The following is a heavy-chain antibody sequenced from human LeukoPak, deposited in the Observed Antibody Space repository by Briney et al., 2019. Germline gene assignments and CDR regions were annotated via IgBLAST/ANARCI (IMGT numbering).Heavy chain of an antibody. Sequence: ASVKVSCKAAGYSFNIFHINWVRQAPGQGPEWMGWMNPNTGETGFAQKFQGRVTITQNSSISTVYMELNSLTSDDTAVYYCARRGLVAGIYDLVYGFDIWGQGTMVTVSS. D-gene: IGHD3/OR15-3a*01. CDR1: GYSFNIFH. CDR2: MNPNTGET. J-gene: IGHJ3*02. CDR3: ARRGLVAGIYDLVYGFDI. V-gene: IGHV1-8*03.